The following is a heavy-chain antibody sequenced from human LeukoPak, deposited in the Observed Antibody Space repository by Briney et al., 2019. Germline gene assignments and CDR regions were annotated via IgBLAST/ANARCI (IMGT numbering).Heavy chain of an antibody. CDR2: IIPIFGIA. J-gene: IGHJ4*02. V-gene: IGHV1-69*04. CDR1: GGTFSSYA. Sequence: ASVKVSCKASGGTFSSYAISWVRQAPGQGLEWMGRIIPIFGIANYAQKFQGRVTITADKSTSTAYMGLSSLRSEDKAVYYCARDRGGYSYGISFDYWGQGTLVTVSS. CDR3: ARDRGGYSYGISFDY. D-gene: IGHD5-18*01.